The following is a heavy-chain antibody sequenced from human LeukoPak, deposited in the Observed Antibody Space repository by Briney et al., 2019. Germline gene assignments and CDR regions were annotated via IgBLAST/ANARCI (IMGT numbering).Heavy chain of an antibody. D-gene: IGHD3-10*01. CDR1: GFTFINYA. CDR3: AKGFSGTTNFDS. V-gene: IGHV3-23*01. CDR2: INGPGGST. Sequence: GGSLRLYCAAYGFTFINYAMTWVRQALGKGLEWVSAINGPGGSTFYADSVRGRFTISRDNSKNTLYLQISTLKVAATSVYYCAKGFSGTTNFDSWGQGTLVTVSS. J-gene: IGHJ4*02.